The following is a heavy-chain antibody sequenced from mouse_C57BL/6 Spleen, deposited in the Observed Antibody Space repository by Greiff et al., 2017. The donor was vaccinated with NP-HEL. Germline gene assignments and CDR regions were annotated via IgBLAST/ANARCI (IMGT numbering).Heavy chain of an antibody. CDR1: GFTFSSYG. CDR2: ISSGGSYT. Sequence: EVKLVESGGDLVKPGGSLKLSCAASGFTFSSYGMSWVRQTPDKRLEWVATISSGGSYTYYPDSVKGRFTISRDNAKNTLYLQMSSLKSEDTAMYYCARHEDYDYGDWFAYWGQGTLVTVSA. J-gene: IGHJ3*01. CDR3: ARHEDYDYGDWFAY. V-gene: IGHV5-6*01. D-gene: IGHD2-4*01.